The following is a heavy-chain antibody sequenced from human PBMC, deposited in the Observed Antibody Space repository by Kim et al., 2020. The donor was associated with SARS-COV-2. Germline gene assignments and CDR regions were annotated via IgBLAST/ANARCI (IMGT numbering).Heavy chain of an antibody. J-gene: IGHJ4*02. D-gene: IGHD1-26*01. V-gene: IGHV3-74*01. CDR1: GFTFSSYW. CDR3: ARVKYSGGGHYFDY. Sequence: GGSLRLSCAASGFTFSSYWMHWVRQAPGKGLVWVSRISSDGSSTTYADSVKGRFTISRDNAKNTLYLQMNSLRAEDTAVYYCARVKYSGGGHYFDYWGQGTLVTVSS. CDR2: ISSDGSST.